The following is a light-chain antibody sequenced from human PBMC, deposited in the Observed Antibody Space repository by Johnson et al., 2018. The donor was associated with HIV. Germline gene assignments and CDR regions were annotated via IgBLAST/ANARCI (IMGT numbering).Light chain of an antibody. J-gene: IGLJ1*01. CDR3: ATWDYGLSVYL. Sequence: QSVLTQPPSVSAAPGQKVTISCSGSSSNIGNKYVSWYQHLPGTAPKLLIYENNRRPSGIPDRFSGSKSGTSATLAITGLQTGDEADYYCATWDYGLSVYLFGTGTKVTVL. CDR1: SSNIGNKY. CDR2: ENN. V-gene: IGLV1-51*02.